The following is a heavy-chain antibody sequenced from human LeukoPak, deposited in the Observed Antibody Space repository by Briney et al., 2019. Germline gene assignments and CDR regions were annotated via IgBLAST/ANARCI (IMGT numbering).Heavy chain of an antibody. CDR3: ARDRSCTNGVCYPGYFDY. J-gene: IGHJ4*02. D-gene: IGHD2-8*01. V-gene: IGHV4-4*07. Sequence: SETLSLTCTVSGFSISSYYWSWIRQPAGKGLEWIGRIYTSGSTNYNPSLKSRVTMSVDTSKNQFSLKLSSVAAADTAVYYCARDRSCTNGVCYPGYFDYWGQGTLVTVSS. CDR2: IYTSGST. CDR1: GFSISSYY.